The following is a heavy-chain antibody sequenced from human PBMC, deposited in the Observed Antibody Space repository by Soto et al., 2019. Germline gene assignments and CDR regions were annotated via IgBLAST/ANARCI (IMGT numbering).Heavy chain of an antibody. CDR1: GFTFSSHA. Sequence: GGSLRLSCAASGFTFSSHAMGWLRQAPGTEPEWVAFVDGSGADTSYADSVKGRFTISRDNSENSLYLHMNSLRAEDSVRYFCAKDSIDHNGIYDPFDFWGQGTMVTVSS. J-gene: IGHJ3*01. CDR2: VDGSGADT. D-gene: IGHD3-3*02. V-gene: IGHV3-23*01. CDR3: AKDSIDHNGIYDPFDF.